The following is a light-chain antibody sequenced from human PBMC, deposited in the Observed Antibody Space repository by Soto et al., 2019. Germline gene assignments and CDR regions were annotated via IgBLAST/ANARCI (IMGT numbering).Light chain of an antibody. CDR1: QSVSSY. V-gene: IGKV3-11*01. CDR3: QQRSNWPPWT. Sequence: EIVLTQSPATLSLSPGERATLSCRASQSVSSYLAWYQQKPGQAPRLLIYDASNRATGIPARFSGSGSGTDFTLTSSGLEPEDVAVYYCQQRSNWPPWTFGQGTKVEIK. CDR2: DAS. J-gene: IGKJ1*01.